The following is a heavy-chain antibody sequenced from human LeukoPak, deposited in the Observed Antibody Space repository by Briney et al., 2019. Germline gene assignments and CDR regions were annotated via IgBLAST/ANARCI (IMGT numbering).Heavy chain of an antibody. J-gene: IGHJ6*02. CDR3: ARGSSSRLYGMDV. V-gene: IGHV4-39*07. CDR1: GGSISSSSYY. D-gene: IGHD6-13*01. Sequence: SETLSLTCTVSGGSISSSSYYWGWIRQPPGKGLEWIGSIYYSGSTYYNPSLKSRVTISVDTSKNQFSLKLSSVTAADTAVYYCARGSSSRLYGMDVWGQGTTVTVSS. CDR2: IYYSGST.